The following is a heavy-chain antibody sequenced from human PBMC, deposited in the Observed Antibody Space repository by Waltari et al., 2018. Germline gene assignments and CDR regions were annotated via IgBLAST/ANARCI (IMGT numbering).Heavy chain of an antibody. V-gene: IGHV3-74*03. CDR3: ANHRPGGLGMEV. Sequence: EGQLVESGGDLVQPGRTLRHSLGASCFRFSNFFMHWVRQVPGKGLEWVSRIKTDGSGTTYADSVQGRFTISRDNVNNTLYLQMNSLRAEDTAIYYCANHRPGGLGMEVWGPGTTVTVSS. D-gene: IGHD2-15*01. CDR1: CFRFSNFF. J-gene: IGHJ6*02. CDR2: IKTDGSGT.